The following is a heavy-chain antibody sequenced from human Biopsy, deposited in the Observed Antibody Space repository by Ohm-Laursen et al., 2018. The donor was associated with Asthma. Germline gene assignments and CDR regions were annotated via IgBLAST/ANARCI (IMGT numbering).Heavy chain of an antibody. CDR2: ISVYIGNT. CDR3: ARAVDYSHYYGIDV. Sequence: ASVKVSCKTSGYTFNSAGITWVRQAPGQGLEWMGWISVYIGNTKVAQKLQDRVTMITDTSTSTAYMELRSVRSDDTAVYFCARAVDYSHYYGIDVWGQGTTVTVS. V-gene: IGHV1-18*01. CDR1: GYTFNSAG. J-gene: IGHJ6*02. D-gene: IGHD3-10*01.